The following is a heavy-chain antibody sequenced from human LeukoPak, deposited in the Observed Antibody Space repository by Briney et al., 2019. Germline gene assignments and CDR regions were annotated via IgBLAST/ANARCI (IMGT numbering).Heavy chain of an antibody. J-gene: IGHJ5*02. D-gene: IGHD7-27*01. Sequence: SETLSLTCTVSGGSMSSYYWSWIRQPAGKGLEWIGRIYTSGSTNYNPSLKSRVTMSVDTSKNQFSLKLSSVTAADTAVYYCARDSRNPWGHNWFDTWGQGTLVTVSS. CDR2: IYTSGST. V-gene: IGHV4-4*07. CDR3: ARDSRNPWGHNWFDT. CDR1: GGSMSSYY.